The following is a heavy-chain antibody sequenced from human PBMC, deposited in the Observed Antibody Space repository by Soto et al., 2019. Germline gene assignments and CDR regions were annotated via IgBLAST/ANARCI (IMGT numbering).Heavy chain of an antibody. Sequence: QVQLVESGGGVVQPGRSLRLSCAASGFTFSSYGMHWVRQAPGKGLEWVAVIWYDGSNKYYADSVKGRFTISRDNSKNTLYLQMNSLRAEDTAVYYCARGREVYSSGWFFDYWGQGTLVTVSP. V-gene: IGHV3-33*01. J-gene: IGHJ4*02. CDR1: GFTFSSYG. D-gene: IGHD6-19*01. CDR2: IWYDGSNK. CDR3: ARGREVYSSGWFFDY.